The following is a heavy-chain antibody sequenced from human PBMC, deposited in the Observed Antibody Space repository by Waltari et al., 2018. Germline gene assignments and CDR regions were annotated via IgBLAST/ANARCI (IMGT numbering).Heavy chain of an antibody. CDR1: GYSISSGDD. CDR3: ARNMTTLTTGAFDV. CDR2: IYHSGST. Sequence: QVQLQESGPGLVKPSETLSLTCAVSGYSISSGDDWGWIRQPPGKGLERIGSIYHSGSTYYNPSRKRRVTISVDTSKNHFSLWLTSVTAADTAVYYSARNMTTLTTGAFDVWSQGTMVTVSS. D-gene: IGHD4-17*01. J-gene: IGHJ3*01. V-gene: IGHV4-38-2*01.